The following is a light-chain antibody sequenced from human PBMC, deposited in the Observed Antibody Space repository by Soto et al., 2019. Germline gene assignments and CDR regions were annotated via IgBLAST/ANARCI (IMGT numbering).Light chain of an antibody. J-gene: IGKJ4*01. CDR1: QSVSSSY. CDR2: GVS. CDR3: QQYGNSPLT. Sequence: EVVLTQSPGSLSLSPGDRATLSCRASQSVSSSYLAWYQQKPGQAPRVIIFGVSTRATGVPDRFSGSGSGTDFTLTISRLEPEDFALYYCQQYGNSPLTFGGGTKVDIK. V-gene: IGKV3-20*01.